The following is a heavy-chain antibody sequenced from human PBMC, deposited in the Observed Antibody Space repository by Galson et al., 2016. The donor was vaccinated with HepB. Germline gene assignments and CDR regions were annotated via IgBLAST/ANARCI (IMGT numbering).Heavy chain of an antibody. Sequence: QSGADVKKPGESLRISCQGSTASFIRYWITWVRQMPGKGLEWMGRIDPSDSYTKYSPSFQGHVTISLDKSISTAYLQWSSLKASDTAMYYGAFYYFDSGSYYKPDYWGQGTLVTVSS. D-gene: IGHD3-10*01. CDR1: TASFIRYW. CDR3: AFYYFDSGSYYKPDY. J-gene: IGHJ4*02. V-gene: IGHV5-10-1*01. CDR2: IDPSDSYT.